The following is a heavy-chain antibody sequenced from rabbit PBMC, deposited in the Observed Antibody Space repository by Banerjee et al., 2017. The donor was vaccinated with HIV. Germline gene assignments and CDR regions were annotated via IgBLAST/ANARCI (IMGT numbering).Heavy chain of an antibody. J-gene: IGHJ3*01. D-gene: IGHD6-1*01. CDR1: GFSFSSSYY. Sequence: QSLEESGGDLVKPGASLTLTCTASGFSFSSSYYMCWVRQAPGKGLEWIACIYTGDGNTYYASWAKGRFTISKTSSTTVTLQMTSLTAADTATYFCARDAGYARLDLWGQGTLVTDS. CDR2: IYTGDGNT. CDR3: ARDAGYARLDL. V-gene: IGHV1S40*01.